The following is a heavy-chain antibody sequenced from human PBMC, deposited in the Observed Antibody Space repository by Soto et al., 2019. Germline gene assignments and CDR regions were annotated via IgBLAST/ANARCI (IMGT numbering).Heavy chain of an antibody. CDR2: IYWDDSK. V-gene: IGHV2-5*02. CDR1: GFSLSTSGVG. Sequence: QITLKESGPTLVRPTQTLTLTCAFSGFSLSTSGVGVGWIRQPPGKALEWLAVIYWDDSKHYSPSLRSRLTITKHTSKNPVVLTMTNMDPIHTGTYYCAHKGPEDWPLDYWGQGTLVTVSS. J-gene: IGHJ4*02. D-gene: IGHD3-9*01. CDR3: AHKGPEDWPLDY.